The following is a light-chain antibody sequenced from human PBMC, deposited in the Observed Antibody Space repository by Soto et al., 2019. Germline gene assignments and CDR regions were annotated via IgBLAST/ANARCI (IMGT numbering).Light chain of an antibody. J-gene: IGKJ1*01. V-gene: IGKV1-5*03. CDR3: QHYNSYSEA. CDR1: QTISSW. Sequence: SVGDRVTVTCRASQTISSWLAWYQQKPGKAPKLLIYKASTLKIGVPSRFSGSGSGTEFTLTISSLQPDDFATYYCQHYNSYSEAFGQGTKVDIK. CDR2: KAS.